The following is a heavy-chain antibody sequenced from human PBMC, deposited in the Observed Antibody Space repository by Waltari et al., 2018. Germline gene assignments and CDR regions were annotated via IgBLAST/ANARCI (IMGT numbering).Heavy chain of an antibody. V-gene: IGHV1-2*06. J-gene: IGHJ4*02. CDR3: ARDRPYDSGGYYPIDY. CDR1: GYIFTDYY. Sequence: QVQLVQSGAEVKKPGASVKVSCKSSGYIFTDYYMNWVRQALGQGLEWMGRINPNSGGSNYAQKFQGRVTITGDTSINTAYMELSGLRSDDTAVYYCARDRPYDSGGYYPIDYWGQGTLVTVSS. D-gene: IGHD3-22*01. CDR2: INPNSGGS.